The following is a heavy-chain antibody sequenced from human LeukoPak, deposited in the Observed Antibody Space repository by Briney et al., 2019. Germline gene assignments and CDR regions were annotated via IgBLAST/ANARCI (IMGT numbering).Heavy chain of an antibody. CDR2: INPNSGGT. CDR1: GYTFTGYY. CDR3: ASNILATGSDYYYLDV. D-gene: IGHD6-13*01. J-gene: IGHJ6*03. Sequence: ASVKVSCKASGYTFTGYYMHWVRQAPGQGLEWMGWINPNSGGTNYAQKFQGRVTMTRDTSISTAYMEVRSLRSEDTAVYYCASNILATGSDYYYLDVWGKGTTVTVSS. V-gene: IGHV1-2*02.